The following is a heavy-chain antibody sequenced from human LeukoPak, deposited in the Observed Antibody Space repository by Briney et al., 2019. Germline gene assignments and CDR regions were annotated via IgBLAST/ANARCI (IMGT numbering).Heavy chain of an antibody. CDR1: GGTFSSYA. V-gene: IGHV1-69*13. CDR3: ALLKRGYSYVVY. Sequence: SVKVSCKASGGTFSSYAISWVRQAPGQGLEWMGGIIPIFGAANYAQKFQGRVTITADESTSTAYMELSSLRSEDTAVYYCALLKRGYSYVVYWGQGTLVTVSS. CDR2: IIPIFGAA. J-gene: IGHJ4*02. D-gene: IGHD5-18*01.